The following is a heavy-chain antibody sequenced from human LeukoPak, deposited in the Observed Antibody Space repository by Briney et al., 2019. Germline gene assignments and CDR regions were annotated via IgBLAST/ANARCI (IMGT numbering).Heavy chain of an antibody. Sequence: GESLKISCKGSGYSFANYWVAWVRQMPGEGLQWMGIIYPGDSDTRYRPSFQGQVTISADKSINTAYLQWSSLKASDSAIYYCATSYYSDSRGYYDFWGQGTLVTVSS. CDR1: GYSFANYW. V-gene: IGHV5-51*01. CDR2: IYPGDSDT. J-gene: IGHJ4*02. D-gene: IGHD3-22*01. CDR3: ATSYYSDSRGYYDF.